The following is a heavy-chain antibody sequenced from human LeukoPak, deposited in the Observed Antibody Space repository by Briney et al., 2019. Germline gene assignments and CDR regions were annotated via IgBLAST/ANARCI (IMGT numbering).Heavy chain of an antibody. CDR1: GVSFSGYY. CDR3: ARGGSLSAARLGY. Sequence: NPSETLCLSCAVYGVSFSGYYWSWIRQPPGAGLEWIGEINHSGSTNYNPSLKSRVTISVDTSKNQFSLKLNSVTAADTAVYYCARGGSLSAARLGYWGQGTLVTVSS. D-gene: IGHD6-6*01. V-gene: IGHV4-34*01. J-gene: IGHJ4*02. CDR2: INHSGST.